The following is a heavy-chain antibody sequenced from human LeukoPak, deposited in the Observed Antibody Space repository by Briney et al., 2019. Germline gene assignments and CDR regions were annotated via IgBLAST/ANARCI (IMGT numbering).Heavy chain of an antibody. V-gene: IGHV4-4*07. CDR1: SGSINSYY. J-gene: IGHJ4*02. CDR2: IYTTGRA. Sequence: SETLSLTCSVSSGSINSYYWGWVRQPAGRGLEWIARIYTTGRADYDPSLQSRVSMSIDTSQKQFSLNLKSVTAADTAPYFCARHGYTASHFFLDYWSQGAPVTVSS. D-gene: IGHD5-18*01. CDR3: ARHGYTASHFFLDY.